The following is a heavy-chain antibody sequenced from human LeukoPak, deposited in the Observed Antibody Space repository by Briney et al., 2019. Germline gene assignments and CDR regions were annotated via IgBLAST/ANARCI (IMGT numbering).Heavy chain of an antibody. CDR3: ARLHGYSYGWVDY. J-gene: IGHJ4*02. D-gene: IGHD5-18*01. V-gene: IGHV4-39*07. CDR2: IYYSGSK. CDR1: GGYISSSTYY. Sequence: SETLSLTCTVSGGYISSSTYYWGWIRQPPGKGLEWIGSIYYSGSKYYNASLKSRVTISIDTSKNQFSLELSTVTAADTAMYYCARLHGYSYGWVDYWGQGTLVTVSS.